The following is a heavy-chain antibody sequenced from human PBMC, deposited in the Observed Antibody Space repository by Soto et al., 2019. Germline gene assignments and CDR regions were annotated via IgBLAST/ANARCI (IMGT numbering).Heavy chain of an antibody. V-gene: IGHV3-33*01. D-gene: IGHD2-15*01. J-gene: IGHJ3*02. CDR1: EFTFSNFG. Sequence: QVQLVESGGGVVQPGRSLRLSCAASEFTFSNFGMHWVRQAPGKGLEWVAVIYYDGSNEYYADSVKGRFTISRDNSKNTLYLQMNSLRAEDTAVYYCARVDVVVAAEAFDIWGKGTMVTVSS. CDR3: ARVDVVVAAEAFDI. CDR2: IYYDGSNE.